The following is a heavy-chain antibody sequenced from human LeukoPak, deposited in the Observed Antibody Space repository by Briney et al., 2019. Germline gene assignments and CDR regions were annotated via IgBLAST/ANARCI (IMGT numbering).Heavy chain of an antibody. V-gene: IGHV3-23*01. CDR3: ATAGVPWGGMDV. Sequence: GGSLRLSCAASGFTFSSYAMNWGGRAPGKGVEWVSVISGSVNSYYADSVKGRLTLSRDNSTNTLYLHMNSLSAEDTAVYYCATAGVPWGGMDVWGQGTPVTVSS. J-gene: IGHJ6*02. CDR1: GFTFSSYA. CDR2: ISGSVNS. D-gene: IGHD3-16*01.